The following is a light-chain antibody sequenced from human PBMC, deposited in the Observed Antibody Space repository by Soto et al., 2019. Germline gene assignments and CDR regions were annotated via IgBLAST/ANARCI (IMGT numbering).Light chain of an antibody. CDR1: QSIRND. CDR2: AAS. CDR3: QHHNSYLALT. V-gene: IGKV1-17*01. J-gene: IGKJ4*01. Sequence: DIQMTQAPSSLSASVGDIVTITCRASQSIRNDLGWYQQKPGKAPKLLIYAASTLQNGVPSRFSGSGSGTEFTLTISSLQPEDFATYYCQHHNSYLALTFGGGTKVEIK.